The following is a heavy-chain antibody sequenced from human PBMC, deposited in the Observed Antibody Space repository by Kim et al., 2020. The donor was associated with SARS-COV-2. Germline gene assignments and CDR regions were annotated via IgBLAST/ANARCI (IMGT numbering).Heavy chain of an antibody. CDR3: ARAGGLTYYYGMHV. D-gene: IGHD3-9*01. CDR1: GFTFSSYS. CDR2: ISSSSSYI. Sequence: GGSLRLSCAASGFTFSSYSMNWVRQAPGKGLEWVSSISSSSSYIYYADSVKGRFTFSRDNDKNSLYLQMNSRSAEDTAVYYCARAGGLTYYYGMHVWGQGTTVTVSS. J-gene: IGHJ6*02. V-gene: IGHV3-21*01.